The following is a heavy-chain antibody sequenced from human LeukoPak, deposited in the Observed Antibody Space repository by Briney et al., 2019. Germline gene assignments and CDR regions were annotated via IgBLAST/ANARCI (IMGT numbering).Heavy chain of an antibody. CDR1: GFTFSSYG. Sequence: GRSLRLSCAASGFTFSSYGMHWVRQAPGKGLEWVAAIWYDGSNKYYADSVKGRFTISRDNSKNTLYLQMNSLRAEDTAVYYCAKDGGAYQLLNNWFDPWGQGTLVTVSS. D-gene: IGHD2-2*01. CDR2: IWYDGSNK. V-gene: IGHV3-33*06. J-gene: IGHJ5*02. CDR3: AKDGGAYQLLNNWFDP.